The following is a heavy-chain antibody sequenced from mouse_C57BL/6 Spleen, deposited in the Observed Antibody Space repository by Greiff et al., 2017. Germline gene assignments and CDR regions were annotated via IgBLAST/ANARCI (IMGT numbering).Heavy chain of an antibody. J-gene: IGHJ2*01. CDR1: GFTFSSYA. D-gene: IGHD1-1*01. CDR3: ARDRGTTVAYYFDY. V-gene: IGHV5-4*01. Sequence: EVKLMESGGGLVKPGGSLKLSCAASGFTFSSYAMSWVRQTPEKRLEWVATISDGGSYTYYPDNVKGRFTISRDNAKNNLYLQMSHLKSEDTAMYYCARDRGTTVAYYFDYWGQGTTLTVSS. CDR2: ISDGGSYT.